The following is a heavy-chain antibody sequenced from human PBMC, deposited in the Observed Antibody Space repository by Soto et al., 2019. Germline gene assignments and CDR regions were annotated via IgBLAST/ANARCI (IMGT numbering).Heavy chain of an antibody. CDR3: ARGGGTLDY. Sequence: ASVKVSCKASGYTFISYALYLVRQAPGQGLXWXXXISPXXXSXXXXLSFQGRVSMTRDTSTSTMYMELSNLRSEDTAVYYCARGGGTLDYWGQGTLVTVSS. J-gene: IGHJ4*02. CDR1: GYTFISYA. CDR2: ISPXXXSX. V-gene: IGHV1-46*01.